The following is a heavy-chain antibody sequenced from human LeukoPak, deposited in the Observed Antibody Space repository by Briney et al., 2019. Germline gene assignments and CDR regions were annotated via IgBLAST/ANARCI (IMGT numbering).Heavy chain of an antibody. CDR1: GFTFSSYS. CDR3: ASGRHDFLH. V-gene: IGHV3-7*01. D-gene: IGHD3/OR15-3a*01. Sequence: GGSLRLSCAASGFTFSSYSMNWVRQAPGKGLEWVANINLDGTEEHYVDSSLKGRFTISRDNAKSSLYLQMTSLRVEDTAVYYCASGRHDFLHWGQGTLVTVSS. CDR2: INLDGTEE. J-gene: IGHJ4*02.